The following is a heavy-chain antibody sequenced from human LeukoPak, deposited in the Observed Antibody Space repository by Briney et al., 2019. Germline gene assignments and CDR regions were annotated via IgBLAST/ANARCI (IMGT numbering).Heavy chain of an antibody. CDR1: GITLSNYG. Sequence: PGGSLRLSCAVSGITLSNYGMSWVRQAPGKGVEWVAGISGSGGGTNYADSVKGRFTISRDNPKSTLYVQMNGLRAEDTAVYFCAKRGVVIRVILVGFHKEAYYFDSWGQGALVTVSS. CDR3: AKRGVVIRVILVGFHKEAYYFDS. J-gene: IGHJ4*02. CDR2: ISGSGGGT. V-gene: IGHV3-23*01. D-gene: IGHD3-22*01.